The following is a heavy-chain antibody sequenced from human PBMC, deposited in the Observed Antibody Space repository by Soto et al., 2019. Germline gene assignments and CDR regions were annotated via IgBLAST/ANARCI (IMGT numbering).Heavy chain of an antibody. Sequence: QLQLQESGPGLVKPSETLSLTCTVSGGSISSSSYYWGWIRQPPGKGLEWIGSIYYSGSTYYNPSLKSRVTISVDTSKNQFSLKLSSVTAADTAVYYCARLLLPGMGAFDIWGQGTMVTVSS. J-gene: IGHJ3*02. D-gene: IGHD3-10*01. CDR3: ARLLLPGMGAFDI. CDR1: GGSISSSSYY. V-gene: IGHV4-39*01. CDR2: IYYSGST.